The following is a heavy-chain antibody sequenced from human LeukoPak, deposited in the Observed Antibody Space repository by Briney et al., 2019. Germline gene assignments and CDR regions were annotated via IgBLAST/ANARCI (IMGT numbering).Heavy chain of an antibody. CDR3: ARQLPTAAADTRGYFDY. CDR1: GGSISISSSSTYY. V-gene: IGHV4-39*01. CDR2: LYYAENS. D-gene: IGHD6-25*01. J-gene: IGHJ4*02. Sequence: PSETLSLTCTVSGGSISISSSSTYYWGWIRQAPGKGLEWIGCLYYAENSPYNPSLQSRATLSVDTSNSQFSLKLTSVTAADAAVYFCARQLPTAAADTRGYFDYWGQGTVVTVSS.